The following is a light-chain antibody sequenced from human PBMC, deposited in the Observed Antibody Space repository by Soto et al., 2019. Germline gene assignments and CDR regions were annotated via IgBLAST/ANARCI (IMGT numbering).Light chain of an antibody. J-gene: IGLJ1*01. CDR2: DVS. Sequence: QSALTQPASVSGSPGQSITISCPGNSSDVGGYNYVSWYQQHPGKAPKLMISDVSNRPSGVSNRFSGSKSGNTASLTISGLQTEDEADYCSSYTTSSTYVFGTGTKVTVL. CDR3: SSYTTSSTYV. CDR1: SSDVGGYNY. V-gene: IGLV2-14*01.